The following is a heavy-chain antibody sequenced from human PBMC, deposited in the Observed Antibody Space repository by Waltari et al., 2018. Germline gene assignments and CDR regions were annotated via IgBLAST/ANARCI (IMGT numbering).Heavy chain of an antibody. CDR1: GDSIRSSNYY. J-gene: IGHJ4*02. CDR3: ARLYGSGSPAHFDS. Sequence: QLQLQESGPGLVKPSETLSLTCTVSGDSIRSSNYYWGWIRQPPRKGLEWIGSIYYSGTTHFHPSLKSRVTMSVDTSKNQFSLKLSSVTAADTAVYYCARLYGSGSPAHFDSWGQGTLVTVSS. V-gene: IGHV4-39*01. CDR2: IYYSGTT. D-gene: IGHD3-10*01.